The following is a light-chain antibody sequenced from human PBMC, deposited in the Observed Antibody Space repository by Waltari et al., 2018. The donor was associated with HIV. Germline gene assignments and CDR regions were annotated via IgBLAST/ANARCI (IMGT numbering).Light chain of an antibody. V-gene: IGKV3-20*01. CDR1: KSVTSSS. J-gene: IGKJ3*01. CDR3: QQYGNLPFT. CDR2: GAS. Sequence: SSRASKSVTSSSLAWYQQKPGLAPRLLIYGASSMATGIPDSFSGSGSGTDFTFTISSLEPEDFALYYCQQYGNLPFTFGPGTKVEMK.